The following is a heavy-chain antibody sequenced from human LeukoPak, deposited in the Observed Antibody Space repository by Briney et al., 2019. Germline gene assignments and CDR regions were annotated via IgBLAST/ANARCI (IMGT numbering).Heavy chain of an antibody. CDR1: NFTVSGNY. D-gene: IGHD6-19*01. CDR2: MYTEDVT. V-gene: IGHV3-53*01. J-gene: IGHJ4*02. Sequence: GGSLRLSCAASNFTVSGNYMTWVRQTPGMGLECVSVMYTEDVTYYADSVRGRFTISRDNSKNTLYLQMNSLRTEDTAVYYCAGGRGGWYAFESWGQGTLVTVSS. CDR3: AGGRGGWYAFES.